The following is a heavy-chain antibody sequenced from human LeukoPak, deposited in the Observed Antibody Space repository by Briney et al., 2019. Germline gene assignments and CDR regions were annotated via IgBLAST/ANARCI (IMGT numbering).Heavy chain of an antibody. CDR3: ARAARAVAGKRPFDY. CDR1: GGSFSGYY. Sequence: PSETLSLTCAVYGGSFSGYYWSWIRQPPGKGLEWIGEINHSGSTNYNPSLKSRVTISVDTSKNQFSLKLSSVTAADTAVYYCARAARAVAGKRPFDYWGQGTLVTVSS. CDR2: INHSGST. J-gene: IGHJ4*02. D-gene: IGHD6-19*01. V-gene: IGHV4-34*01.